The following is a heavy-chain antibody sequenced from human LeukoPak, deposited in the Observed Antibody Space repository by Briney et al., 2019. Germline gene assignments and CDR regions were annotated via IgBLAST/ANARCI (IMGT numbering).Heavy chain of an antibody. Sequence: ASVKVSCKASGYTFTSYYMHWVRQATGQGLEWMGWMNPNSGNTGYAQKFQGRVTMTRNTSISTAYMELSSLRSEDTAVYYCARGEEVLWFGELFPSDPPRNWFDPWGQGTLVTVSS. V-gene: IGHV1-8*02. D-gene: IGHD3-10*01. CDR2: MNPNSGNT. CDR1: GYTFTSYY. CDR3: ARGEEVLWFGELFPSDPPRNWFDP. J-gene: IGHJ5*02.